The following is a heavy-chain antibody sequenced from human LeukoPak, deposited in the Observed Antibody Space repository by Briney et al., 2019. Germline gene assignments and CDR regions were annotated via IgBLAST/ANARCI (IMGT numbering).Heavy chain of an antibody. D-gene: IGHD2-21*01. Sequence: ASVTVSCKASGYTFTKYYVEWVRQAPGQGLEWMGWINPASGGTKLAQRFQGRVTMTTNTSISAASMELSSLTSDDTAVYYCTRGFQHGFDPWGQGTLVSVSA. V-gene: IGHV1-2*02. CDR3: TRGFQHGFDP. CDR2: INPASGGT. CDR1: GYTFTKYY. J-gene: IGHJ5*02.